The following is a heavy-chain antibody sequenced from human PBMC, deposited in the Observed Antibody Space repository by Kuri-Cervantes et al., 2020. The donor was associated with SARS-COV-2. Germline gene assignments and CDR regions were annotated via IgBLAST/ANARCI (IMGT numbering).Heavy chain of an antibody. CDR1: GGSFSAYY. V-gene: IGHV4-34*01. D-gene: IGHD3-16*02. CDR2: INHSGST. J-gene: IGHJ4*02. Sequence: GSLRLSCAVYGGSFSAYYWSWIRQPPGKGLEWIGEINHSGSTNYNPSLKSRVTISVDTSKNQFSLKLSSVTAADTAVYYCASSRASMITFGGVIDNFDYWGQGTLVTVSS. CDR3: ASSRASMITFGGVIDNFDY.